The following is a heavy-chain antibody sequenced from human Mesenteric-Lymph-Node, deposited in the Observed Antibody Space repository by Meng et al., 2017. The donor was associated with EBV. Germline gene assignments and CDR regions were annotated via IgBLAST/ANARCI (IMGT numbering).Heavy chain of an antibody. J-gene: IGHJ4*02. CDR1: RGSVCSATYF. CDR3: ARGDDSSGYYYPPAFEY. D-gene: IGHD3-22*01. V-gene: IGHV4-61*01. CDR2: IYYTGST. Sequence: VRLQESGQGLVRSSVTLSPTGTVSRGSVCSATYFWSWFRQPPGKGLEWIGYIYYTGSTNYNSSLKSRVTISVDTSKNQFSLKLSSVTAEDTAVYYCARGDDSSGYYYPPAFEYWGQGTLVTVSS.